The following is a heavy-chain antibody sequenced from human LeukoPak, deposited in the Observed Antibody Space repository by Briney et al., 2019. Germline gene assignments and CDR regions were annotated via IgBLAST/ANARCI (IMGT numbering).Heavy chain of an antibody. D-gene: IGHD3-10*01. J-gene: IGHJ3*01. V-gene: IGHV3-48*01. CDR1: GFALRSYS. CDR2: ISSGSDTI. CDR3: ARGSSEVLLWFGESPN. Sequence: GGSLRLSCAASGFALRSYSMSWVRQAPGKGLEWLSHISSGSDTIYYADSVKGRFTISRENAKNSLYLQMNSLRVEDTAVYYCARGSSEVLLWFGESPNWGQGTMVTVSS.